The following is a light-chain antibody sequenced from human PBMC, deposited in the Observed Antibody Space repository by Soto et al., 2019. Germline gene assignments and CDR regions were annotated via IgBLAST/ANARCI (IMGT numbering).Light chain of an antibody. V-gene: IGKV4-1*01. CDR2: WAS. J-gene: IGKJ1*01. CDR3: HHYYSTSMT. Sequence: DIVMTQSPDSLAVSLGERATINCKSSQSVLYSSNNKNYLAWYQQKPGQPPKLLIYWASTRESGFPYRFSGSGSGTDFTLTFISLQAEEWAVYYCHHYYSTSMTFGQGTNV. CDR1: QSVLYSSNNKNY.